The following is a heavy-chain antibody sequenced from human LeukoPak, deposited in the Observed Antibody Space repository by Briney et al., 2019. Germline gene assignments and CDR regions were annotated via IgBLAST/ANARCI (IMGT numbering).Heavy chain of an antibody. D-gene: IGHD6-6*01. CDR2: PALSDI. J-gene: IGHJ3*02. CDR3: ARLGVIAARPRNAFDI. V-gene: IGHV5-51*01. Sequence: PALSDIRYSPSFQRHVTISADKSISAAYLQWSSLKASDTAMYYCARLGVIAARPRNAFDIWGQGTMVTVSS.